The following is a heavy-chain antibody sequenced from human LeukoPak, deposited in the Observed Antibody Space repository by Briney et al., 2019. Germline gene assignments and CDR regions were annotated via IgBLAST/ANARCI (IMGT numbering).Heavy chain of an antibody. CDR3: TTGRMGPMMDI. V-gene: IGHV3-15*01. D-gene: IGHD1-26*01. CDR1: GFSFSDAW. Sequence: PGGSLRLSCAASGFSFSDAWMSWVRQAPGKGLEWVGRFKSKTDGGTTDYAAPVKDRFTLSRDDSKSTLYLQMNSLKTEDTAVYYCTTGRMGPMMDIWGQGTTVTVSS. J-gene: IGHJ6*02. CDR2: FKSKTDGGTT.